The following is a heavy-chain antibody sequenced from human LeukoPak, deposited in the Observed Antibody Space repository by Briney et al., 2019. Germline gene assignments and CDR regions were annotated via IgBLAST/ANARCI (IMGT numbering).Heavy chain of an antibody. V-gene: IGHV1-8*02. D-gene: IGHD4-11*01. CDR1: GYTFTNFD. CDR3: ARVGYSNSYDY. Sequence: ASVKVSCKASGYTFTNFDINWVRQATGQGLEWMGWMNPNTGNAGYAQTFQDRVTITWDASISTAYMDLSSLRSEDTAVDYCARVGYSNSYDYWGQGTLVTVSS. J-gene: IGHJ4*02. CDR2: MNPNTGNA.